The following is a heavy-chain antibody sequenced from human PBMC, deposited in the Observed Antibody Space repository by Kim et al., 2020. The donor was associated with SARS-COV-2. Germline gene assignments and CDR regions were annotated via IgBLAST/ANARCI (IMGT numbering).Heavy chain of an antibody. J-gene: IGHJ4*02. Sequence: RTTSADSVKGRFTVSRDNAKNALYLKVNSRRAEDAGVYFCAREGETTSFDYWGQGTLVTVSS. CDR3: AREGETTSFDY. CDR2: RT. D-gene: IGHD1-1*01. V-gene: IGHV3-74*01.